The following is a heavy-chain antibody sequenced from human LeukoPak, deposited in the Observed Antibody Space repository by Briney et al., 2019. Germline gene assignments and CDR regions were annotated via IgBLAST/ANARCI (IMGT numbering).Heavy chain of an antibody. J-gene: IGHJ2*01. CDR1: GFXFSSYD. V-gene: IGHV3-13*04. D-gene: IGHD6-19*01. CDR2: FGAGGDT. CDR3: ARGGWSHNNRYFDL. Sequence: PGGSLRLSCAASGFXFSSYDIHWVRQAAGRGLEWVSAFGAGGDTYYPGSVKGRFTISREDAKNSLYLQMNSLRDGDTAVYYCARGGWSHNNRYFDLWGRGTLVTVSS.